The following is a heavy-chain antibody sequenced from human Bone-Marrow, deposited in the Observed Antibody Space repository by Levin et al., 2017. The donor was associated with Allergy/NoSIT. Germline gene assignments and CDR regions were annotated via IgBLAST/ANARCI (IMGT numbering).Heavy chain of an antibody. J-gene: IGHJ4*02. CDR3: ARGGPKVRGIY. V-gene: IGHV3-7*04. D-gene: IGHD3-10*01. Sequence: SGESLKISCAASGFTFSSYWMSWVRQAPGKGLEWVANIKQDGSEKYHVDSVKGRFTISRDNAKNSLYLQMDSLRAEDTAVYYCARGGPKVRGIYWGQGTLVTVSS. CDR2: IKQDGSEK. CDR1: GFTFSSYW.